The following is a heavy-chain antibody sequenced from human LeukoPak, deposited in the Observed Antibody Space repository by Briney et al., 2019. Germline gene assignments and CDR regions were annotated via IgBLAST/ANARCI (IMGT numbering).Heavy chain of an antibody. D-gene: IGHD1-7*01. J-gene: IGHJ6*03. CDR1: GGSISSYY. CDR2: IYTSGST. V-gene: IGHV4-4*07. Sequence: SETLSLTCTVSGGSISSYYWNWIRQPAGKGLEWIGRIYTSGSTNYNPSLKSRVTMSVDTSKNQFSLKLSSVTAADTAVYYCARVITGTTSTTYYYYYYMDVWGKGTTVTVSS. CDR3: ARVITGTTSTTYYYYYYMDV.